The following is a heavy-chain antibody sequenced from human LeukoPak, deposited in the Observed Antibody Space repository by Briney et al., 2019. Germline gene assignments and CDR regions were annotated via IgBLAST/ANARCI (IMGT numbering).Heavy chain of an antibody. Sequence: GGSLRLSCAASGFTFSSYGMSWVRQAPGKGLEWVSAIGGSGGSTYYADSVKGRFTISRDNSKNTLYLQMNSLRAEDTAVYYCAKDKDGSGWYIPTYFDYWGQGTLVTVSS. CDR3: AKDKDGSGWYIPTYFDY. CDR2: IGGSGGST. V-gene: IGHV3-23*01. D-gene: IGHD6-19*01. CDR1: GFTFSSYG. J-gene: IGHJ4*02.